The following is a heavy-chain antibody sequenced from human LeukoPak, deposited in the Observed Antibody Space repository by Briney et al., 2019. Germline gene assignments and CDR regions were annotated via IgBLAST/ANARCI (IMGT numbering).Heavy chain of an antibody. Sequence: PGGSLRLSCAASGFTFSSYGMHWVRQAPGKGLEWVAFIRYDGSNKYYADSVKGRFTISRDNSKNTLYLQMNSLRAEGTAVYYCAKALRTYYDFWSGYNFDYWGQGTLVTVSS. CDR3: AKALRTYYDFWSGYNFDY. V-gene: IGHV3-30*02. J-gene: IGHJ4*02. CDR2: IRYDGSNK. CDR1: GFTFSSYG. D-gene: IGHD3-3*01.